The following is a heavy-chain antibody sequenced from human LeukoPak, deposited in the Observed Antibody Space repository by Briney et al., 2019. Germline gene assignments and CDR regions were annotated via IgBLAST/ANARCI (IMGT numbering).Heavy chain of an antibody. CDR3: ARDLSPYGDYRQRYFDY. CDR2: ISSSGSTI. CDR1: GFTFSSYE. D-gene: IGHD4-17*01. J-gene: IGHJ4*02. V-gene: IGHV3-48*03. Sequence: GGSLRLPCAASGFTFSSYEMNWVRQAPGKGLEWVSYISSSGSTIYYADSVKGRFTISRDNAKNSLYLQMNSLRAEDTAVYYCARDLSPYGDYRQRYFDYWGQGTLVTVSS.